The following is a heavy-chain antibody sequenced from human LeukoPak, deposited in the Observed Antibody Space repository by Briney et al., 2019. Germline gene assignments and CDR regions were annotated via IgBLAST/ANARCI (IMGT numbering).Heavy chain of an antibody. J-gene: IGHJ4*02. Sequence: NRGESLKISCKGSGYSFTTYWIGWVRQMPGKGLEWMGIIYPGDSDTRYSPSFQGQVTISADKSISTAYLQWSSLTASDTAMYYCARRRDLYSGSYYPFDYWGQGTLVTVSS. V-gene: IGHV5-51*01. CDR2: IYPGDSDT. CDR3: ARRRDLYSGSYYPFDY. D-gene: IGHD1-26*01. CDR1: GYSFTTYW.